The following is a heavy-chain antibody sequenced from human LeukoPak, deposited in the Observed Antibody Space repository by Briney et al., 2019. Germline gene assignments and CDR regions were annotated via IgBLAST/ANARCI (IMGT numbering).Heavy chain of an antibody. CDR3: AKARSHGYFFDY. D-gene: IGHD5-18*01. CDR2: ISYDGSNK. V-gene: IGHV3-30*18. CDR1: GFTFSSYG. J-gene: IGHJ4*02. Sequence: GGSLRLSCAASGFTFSSYGMHWVRQAPGKGLEWVAVISYDGSNKYYADSVKGRSTISRDNSKNTLYLQMNSLRAEDTAVYYCAKARSHGYFFDYWGQGTLVTVSS.